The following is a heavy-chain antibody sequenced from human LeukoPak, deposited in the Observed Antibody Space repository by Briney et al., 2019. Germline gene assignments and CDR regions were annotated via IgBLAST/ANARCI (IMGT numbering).Heavy chain of an antibody. CDR1: GGSISSYY. J-gene: IGHJ4*02. D-gene: IGHD3-10*01. CDR3: ASGHYGFFDC. CDR2: IYASGST. Sequence: SETLSLTCSVSGGSISSYYWSWIRQPAGKGLEWIGRIYASGSTNYNPSLKSRVTMSVDTSKNEFSLKLSAVTAADTAVYFCASGHYGFFDCWGQGTQVTVSS. V-gene: IGHV4-4*07.